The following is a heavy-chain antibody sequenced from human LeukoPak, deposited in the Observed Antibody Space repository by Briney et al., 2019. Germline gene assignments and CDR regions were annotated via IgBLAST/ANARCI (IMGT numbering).Heavy chain of an antibody. CDR1: GGSFSGYY. CDR2: INHSGST. Sequence: SETLSLTCAVYGGSFSGYYWSWIRQPPGKGLEWIGEINHSGSTNYNPSLKSRVTISVDTSKNQFSLKLSSVTAADTAVYYCAILPVIAAAGTEDFDYWGQGTLVTVSS. J-gene: IGHJ4*02. V-gene: IGHV4-34*01. D-gene: IGHD6-13*01. CDR3: AILPVIAAAGTEDFDY.